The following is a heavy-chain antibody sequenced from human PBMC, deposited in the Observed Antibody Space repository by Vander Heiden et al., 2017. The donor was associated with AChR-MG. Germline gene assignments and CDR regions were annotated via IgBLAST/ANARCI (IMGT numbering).Heavy chain of an antibody. V-gene: IGHV4-4*02. Sequence: QVQLQESGPGLVKPSGTLSLTCAVSGGSISSSNWWSWVRQPPGKGLEWIGEIYHGGSTNYNPSLKSRVTISVDKSKNQFSLKLSSVTAADTAVYYCAREYEKVTTVTPGAFDIWGQGTMVTVSS. CDR2: IYHGGST. D-gene: IGHD4-17*01. J-gene: IGHJ3*02. CDR1: GGSISSSNW. CDR3: AREYEKVTTVTPGAFDI.